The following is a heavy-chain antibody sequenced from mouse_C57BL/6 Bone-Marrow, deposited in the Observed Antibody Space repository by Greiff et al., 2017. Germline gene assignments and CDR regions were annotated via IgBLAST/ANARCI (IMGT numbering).Heavy chain of an antibody. V-gene: IGHV1-69*01. J-gene: IGHJ2*01. CDR3: ARLGPYYFDY. D-gene: IGHD4-1*01. Sequence: QVQLKESGAELVMPGASVKLSCKASGYTFTSYWMHWVKQRPGQGLEWIGEIDPSDSYTNYNQKFKGKSTLTVDKSSSTAYMQLSSLTSEDSAVYYCARLGPYYFDYWGQGTTLTVSS. CDR1: GYTFTSYW. CDR2: IDPSDSYT.